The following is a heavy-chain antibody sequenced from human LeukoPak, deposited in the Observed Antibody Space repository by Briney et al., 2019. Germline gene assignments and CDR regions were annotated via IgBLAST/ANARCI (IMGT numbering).Heavy chain of an antibody. CDR2: VHLDGRT. CDR1: GGSVSSTNW. J-gene: IGHJ4*02. CDR3: AREGGFYRPLDY. D-gene: IGHD3-3*01. V-gene: IGHV4-4*02. Sequence: RASETLSLTCAVSGGSVSSTNWWPWFRQPPGKGLEWIGEVHLDGRTNYNPSLTGRLTMSVDLYENHISLKLTSVTAADTAVYYCAREGGFYRPLDYSGQGTLVTVSS.